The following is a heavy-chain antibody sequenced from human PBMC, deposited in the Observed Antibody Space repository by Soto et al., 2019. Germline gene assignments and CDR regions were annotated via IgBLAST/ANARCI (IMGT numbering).Heavy chain of an antibody. CDR1: GGSISSGGYY. J-gene: IGHJ6*02. D-gene: IGHD6-13*01. V-gene: IGHV4-31*03. CDR3: ARFEDTAAGRYYYGMDV. CDR2: IYYSGST. Sequence: QVQLQESGPGLVKPSQTLSLTCTVSGGSISSGGYYWSWIRQHPGKGLEWIGYIYYSGSTYYNPSIKSRVTISVDTSKNQFSLKMSSVTAADTAVYYCARFEDTAAGRYYYGMDVWGQGTTVTVSS.